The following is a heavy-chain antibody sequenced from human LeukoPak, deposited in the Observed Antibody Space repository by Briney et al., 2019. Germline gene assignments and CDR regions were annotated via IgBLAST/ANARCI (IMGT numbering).Heavy chain of an antibody. Sequence: GASVKVSCKASGYTFTGYYMHWVRRAPGQGLEWMGWINPNSGGTNYAQKFQGRVTMTRDTSISTAYMELSRLRSDDTAVYYCARDRIAARPSGGEGWFDPWGQGTLVTVSS. CDR2: INPNSGGT. J-gene: IGHJ5*02. D-gene: IGHD6-6*01. CDR3: ARDRIAARPSGGEGWFDP. CDR1: GYTFTGYY. V-gene: IGHV1-2*02.